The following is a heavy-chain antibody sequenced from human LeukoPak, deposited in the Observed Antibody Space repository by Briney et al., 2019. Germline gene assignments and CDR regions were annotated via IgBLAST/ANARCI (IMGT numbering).Heavy chain of an antibody. CDR1: EFNFTSYA. CDR2: IRYDGTSK. J-gene: IGHJ4*02. Sequence: SGGSLRLSCAASEFNFTSYAMHLVRQAPGKGLGWVAFIRYDGTSKYYADSVKGRFTISRDDSENTLYLQMNSLTAEDTAVYYCAKDLGGTFDYWGQGTLVTVSS. CDR3: AKDLGGTFDY. D-gene: IGHD1-26*01. V-gene: IGHV3-30*02.